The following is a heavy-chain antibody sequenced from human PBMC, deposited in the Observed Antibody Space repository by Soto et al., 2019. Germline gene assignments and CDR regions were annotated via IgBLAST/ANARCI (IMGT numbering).Heavy chain of an antibody. V-gene: IGHV1-46*01. CDR2: INPSGGST. Sequence: ASVNVSCKASGYTFTSCYIHWVRQAPGQGLEWMGIINPSGGSTSYAQKFQGRVTMTRDTSTSTVYMELSSLRSEDTAVYYCARDGSEMATIIYYYYGMDVWGQGTTVTVSS. CDR3: ARDGSEMATIIYYYYGMDV. J-gene: IGHJ6*02. D-gene: IGHD5-12*01. CDR1: GYTFTSCY.